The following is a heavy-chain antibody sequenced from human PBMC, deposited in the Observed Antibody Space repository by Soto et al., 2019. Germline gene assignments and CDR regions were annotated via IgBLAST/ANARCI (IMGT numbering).Heavy chain of an antibody. CDR3: AGPTSGLYLDY. Sequence: EVQLLESGGGLVQPGGSLRLSCAASGFTFSSYAMSWVRQAPGKGLEWVSTISGSGGSAYYADSVKGRFTISRDNSKNTRYVQMNSRGGEETAVDCCAGPTSGLYLDYWGEGSVVTGSS. CDR1: GFTFSSYA. D-gene: IGHD6-19*01. J-gene: IGHJ4*02. V-gene: IGHV3-23*01. CDR2: ISGSGGSA.